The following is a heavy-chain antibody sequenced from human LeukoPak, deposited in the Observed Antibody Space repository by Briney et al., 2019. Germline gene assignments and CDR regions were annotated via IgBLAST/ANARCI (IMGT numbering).Heavy chain of an antibody. CDR3: ARSITMTLDYFDY. D-gene: IGHD3-22*01. V-gene: IGHV1-69*04. J-gene: IGHJ4*02. Sequence: SVKVSCKASGGTFSSYAISWVRQAPGQGLEWMGRIIPILGIANYAQKFQGRVTITADKSTSTAYMELSSLRSEDTAVYYCARSITMTLDYFDYWGQGTLVTVSS. CDR1: GGTFSSYA. CDR2: IIPILGIA.